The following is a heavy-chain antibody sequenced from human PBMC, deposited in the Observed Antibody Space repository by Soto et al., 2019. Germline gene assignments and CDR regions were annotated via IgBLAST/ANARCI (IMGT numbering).Heavy chain of an antibody. CDR3: ARPGGIAAASGAFDI. CDR2: INAGNGNT. J-gene: IGHJ3*02. Sequence: ASGKSSCKASGYTFTSYAMHWVRQAPGQRLEWMGWINAGNGNTKYSQKFQGRVTITRDTSASTAYMELSSLRSEDTAVYYCARPGGIAAASGAFDIWRQGPMVTVS. V-gene: IGHV1-3*01. D-gene: IGHD6-13*01. CDR1: GYTFTSYA.